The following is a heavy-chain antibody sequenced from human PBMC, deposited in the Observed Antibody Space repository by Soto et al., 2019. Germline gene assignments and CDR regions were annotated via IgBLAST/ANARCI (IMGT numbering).Heavy chain of an antibody. CDR2: ISGSGGST. Sequence: EVQLLESGGGLVQPGGSLRLSCAASGFTFSSYAMSWVRQAPGKGLEWVSAISGSGGSTYYADSVKGRFTISRDNSKNTLYLQMNSLRAEDTAVYYCAKHTHSLPIAAPSPPGALDVWGKGTTVTVSS. CDR1: GFTFSSYA. J-gene: IGHJ6*04. CDR3: AKHTHSLPIAAPSPPGALDV. D-gene: IGHD6-13*01. V-gene: IGHV3-23*01.